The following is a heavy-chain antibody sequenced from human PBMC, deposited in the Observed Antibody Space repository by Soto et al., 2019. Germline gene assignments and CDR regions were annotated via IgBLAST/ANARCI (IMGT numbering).Heavy chain of an antibody. V-gene: IGHV3-30-3*01. CDR1: GFTFSSYA. CDR2: ISYDGSNK. J-gene: IGHJ6*02. Sequence: QVQLVESGGGVVQPGRSLRLSCAASGFTFSSYAMHWVRQAPGKGLEWVAVISYDGSNKYYADSVKGRFTISRDNSKNTLYLQMNSLTAEDTAVYYCARDEYYDSSGYSYYYYYYGMDVWGQGTTVTVSS. CDR3: ARDEYYDSSGYSYYYYYYGMDV. D-gene: IGHD3-22*01.